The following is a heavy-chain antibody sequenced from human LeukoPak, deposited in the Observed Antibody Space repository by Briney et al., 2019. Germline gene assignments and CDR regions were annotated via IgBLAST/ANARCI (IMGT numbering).Heavy chain of an antibody. V-gene: IGHV3-30-3*01. Sequence: GGSLRLSCAASGFTFSSYAMHWVRQAPGKGLEWVAVISYDGSNKYYADSVKGRFTISRDNSKNTLYLQMNSLRAEDTAVYYCATGYCSSTSCPGSYFDYWGQGTLVNVSS. J-gene: IGHJ4*02. CDR3: ATGYCSSTSCPGSYFDY. D-gene: IGHD2-2*01. CDR1: GFTFSSYA. CDR2: ISYDGSNK.